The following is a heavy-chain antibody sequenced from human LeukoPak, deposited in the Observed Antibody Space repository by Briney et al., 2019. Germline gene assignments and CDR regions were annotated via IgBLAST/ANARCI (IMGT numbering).Heavy chain of an antibody. CDR3: ASVSGIQNSGSSQGGDAFDI. Sequence: SQTLSLTCTVSGGSISSGSYYWSWIRQPAGTGLEWIGRIYTSGSTNYNPSLKSRVTISVDTSKNQFSLKLSSVTAADTAVYYCASVSGIQNSGSSQGGDAFDIWGQGTMVTVSS. J-gene: IGHJ3*02. CDR2: IYTSGST. CDR1: GGSISSGSYY. D-gene: IGHD1-26*01. V-gene: IGHV4-61*02.